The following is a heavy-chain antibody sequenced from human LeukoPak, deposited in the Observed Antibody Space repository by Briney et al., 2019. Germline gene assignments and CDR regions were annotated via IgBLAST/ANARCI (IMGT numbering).Heavy chain of an antibody. Sequence: SETLSLTCAVSADSIISSDYYWGWIRQPPGKGLEWIGSRYYSGFIYYNPSVKSRVTISVDTSKNQFSLELTSVTAADTAVYYCARLKVGTTHPDYWGQGTLVTVSS. J-gene: IGHJ4*02. V-gene: IGHV4-39*01. CDR3: ARLKVGTTHPDY. CDR1: ADSIISSDYY. D-gene: IGHD1-26*01. CDR2: RYYSGFI.